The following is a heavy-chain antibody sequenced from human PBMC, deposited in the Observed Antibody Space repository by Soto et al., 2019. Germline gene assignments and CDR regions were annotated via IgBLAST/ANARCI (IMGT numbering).Heavy chain of an antibody. D-gene: IGHD6-13*01. CDR2: IYYSGET. CDR1: GGSISSRNYY. V-gene: IGHV4-39*01. Sequence: QLQLQESGPGLVKPSETLSLTCTVSGGSISSRNYYWAWVRQPPGKGLEWIGNIYYSGETYYRPSLRSRLTISVDTSKNQFSLKLSSLTAADTAMYYCASLQVPGNFDYWGQGNLVTVSS. J-gene: IGHJ4*02. CDR3: ASLQVPGNFDY.